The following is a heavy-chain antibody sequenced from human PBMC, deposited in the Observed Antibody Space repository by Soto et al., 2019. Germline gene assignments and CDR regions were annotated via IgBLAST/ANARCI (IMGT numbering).Heavy chain of an antibody. D-gene: IGHD2-21*02. CDR2: INSDGSST. V-gene: IGHV3-74*01. CDR1: GFTFSSCW. CDR3: ARDGQGLKLSDWFDP. J-gene: IGHJ5*02. Sequence: GGSLRLSCAASGFTFSSCWMHWVRQAPGKGLVWVSRINSDGSSTSYADSVKGRFTISRDNAKNTLYLQMNSLRVEDTAVYYCARDGQGLKLSDWFDPWGQGTLVTVSS.